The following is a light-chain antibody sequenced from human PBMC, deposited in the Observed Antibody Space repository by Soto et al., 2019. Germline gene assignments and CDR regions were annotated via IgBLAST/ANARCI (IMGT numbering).Light chain of an antibody. CDR1: SGSIASNY. CDR3: QSYDSTNPVV. V-gene: IGLV6-57*04. CDR2: EDD. J-gene: IGLJ2*01. Sequence: NFMLTQPHSVSEYPGKTVTISCTRSSGSIASNYVQWYQQRPGSAPTTLIYEDDQRPSGVPDRFSGSIDSSSNSASLTLSGLKTEDEADYYCQSYDSTNPVVFGGGTKLTVL.